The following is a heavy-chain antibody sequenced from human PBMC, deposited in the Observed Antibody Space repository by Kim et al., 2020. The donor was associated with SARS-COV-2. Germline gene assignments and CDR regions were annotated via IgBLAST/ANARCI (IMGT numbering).Heavy chain of an antibody. CDR2: IWYDGSNK. CDR1: GFTFSSYG. V-gene: IGHV3-33*06. D-gene: IGHD3-16*02. J-gene: IGHJ1*01. Sequence: GGSLRLSCAASGFTFSSYGMHWVRQAPGKGLEWVAVIWYDGSNKYYADSVKGRFTISRDNSKNTLYLQMNSLRAEDTAVYYCAKDWYYDYIWGSYRTAEYFHHWGQGTLVTVSS. CDR3: AKDWYYDYIWGSYRTAEYFHH.